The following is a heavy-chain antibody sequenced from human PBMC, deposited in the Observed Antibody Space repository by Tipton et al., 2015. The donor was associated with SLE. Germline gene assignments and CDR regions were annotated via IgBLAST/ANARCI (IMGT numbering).Heavy chain of an antibody. CDR1: GGSINDYY. J-gene: IGHJ4*02. CDR2: IYDSGS. D-gene: IGHD6-13*01. CDR3: TGVGSGPGTDY. Sequence: TLSLTCIVSGGSINDYYWGWIRQSPGKGLEWIASIYDSGSNYNPSLKNRVTMSLDTSKSQFSLRLTPVTAADTAVYYCTGVGSGPGTDYWGQGTLVTVSS. V-gene: IGHV4-59*01.